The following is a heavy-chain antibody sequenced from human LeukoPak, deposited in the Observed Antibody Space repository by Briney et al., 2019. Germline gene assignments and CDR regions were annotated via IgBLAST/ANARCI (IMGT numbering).Heavy chain of an antibody. CDR1: GFTFDSYW. CDR3: ARTYSGSYYFNY. CDR2: INTVGSSI. D-gene: IGHD1-26*01. V-gene: IGHV3-74*01. Sequence: SGGSLRLSCAASGFTFDSYWMHWVRQAPGKGLVWVSRINTVGSSITYADSVKGRFTISRDNDKNTLYLQMNSLRAEDTAVYYCARTYSGSYYFNYWGQGTLVTVSS. J-gene: IGHJ4*02.